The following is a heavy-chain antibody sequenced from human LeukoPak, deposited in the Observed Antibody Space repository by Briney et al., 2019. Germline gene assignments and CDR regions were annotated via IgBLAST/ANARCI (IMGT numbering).Heavy chain of an antibody. J-gene: IGHJ4*02. D-gene: IGHD3-22*01. Sequence: GGSLRLSCAASGFTFSSYALHWVRQAPAKGLEWVALISYDGSGKYYADSVKGRFTISRDNSKNTLYLQMNSLRPEDTAVYYCARGYYYDSSGYLFDYWGQGTLVTVSS. CDR2: ISYDGSGK. CDR1: GFTFSSYA. CDR3: ARGYYYDSSGYLFDY. V-gene: IGHV3-30*04.